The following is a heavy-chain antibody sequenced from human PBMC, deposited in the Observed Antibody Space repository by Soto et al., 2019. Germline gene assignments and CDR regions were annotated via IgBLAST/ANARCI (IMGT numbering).Heavy chain of an antibody. V-gene: IGHV3-30*18. CDR3: AKETYSGPLDY. Sequence: GGSLRLSCVASGFTFSDHYMDWVRQASGKGLEWVAVISYDGSNKYYADSVKGRFTISRDNSKNTLYLQMNSLRAEDTAVYYCAKETYSGPLDYWGQGTLVTVSS. J-gene: IGHJ4*02. CDR2: ISYDGSNK. D-gene: IGHD2-15*01. CDR1: GFTFSDHY.